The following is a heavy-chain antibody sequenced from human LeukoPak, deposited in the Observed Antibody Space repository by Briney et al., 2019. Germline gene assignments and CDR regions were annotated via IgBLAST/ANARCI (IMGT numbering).Heavy chain of an antibody. CDR3: ARRWLLHPCFDY. V-gene: IGHV3-11*03. D-gene: IGHD2-15*01. CDR2: ISSSSSYT. Sequence: SGGSLRLSCAASGFTFSDYYMSWIRQAPGKGLEWVSYISSSSSYTNCADSVKGRFTISRDNAKNSLYLQMNSLRAEDTAVYYCARRWLLHPCFDYWGQGTLVTVSS. CDR1: GFTFSDYY. J-gene: IGHJ4*02.